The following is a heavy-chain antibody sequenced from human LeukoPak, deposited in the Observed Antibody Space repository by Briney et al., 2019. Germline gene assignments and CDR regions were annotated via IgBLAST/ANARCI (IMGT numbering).Heavy chain of an antibody. CDR1: GGTFSSYA. V-gene: IGHV1-69*05. CDR3: ARAVGATEVWDYYYYMDV. Sequence: SVKVSCKASGGTFSSYAISWLRQALGQGLEWMGRIIPIFGTANYAQKFQGRVTITTDESTSTAYMELSSLRSEDTAVYYCARAVGATEVWDYYYYMDVWGKGTTVTVSS. D-gene: IGHD1-26*01. J-gene: IGHJ6*03. CDR2: IIPIFGTA.